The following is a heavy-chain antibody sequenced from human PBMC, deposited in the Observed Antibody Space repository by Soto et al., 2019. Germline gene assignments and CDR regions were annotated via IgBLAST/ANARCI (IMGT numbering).Heavy chain of an antibody. CDR1: GFTFSNYA. D-gene: IGHD6-25*01. V-gene: IGHV3-23*01. Sequence: EVQLLESGGGLVQPGRSLRLSCAASGFTFSNYAMSWVRQAPGPGLDWVSASSGSCGTTYYADYVKGRFTISRDNSKNTLFLQMNSLRAEDAAVYYCAKFFVETGSNSGWPWSFHYWGQGTLVTVSS. J-gene: IGHJ4*02. CDR3: AKFFVETGSNSGWPWSFHY. CDR2: SSGSCGTT.